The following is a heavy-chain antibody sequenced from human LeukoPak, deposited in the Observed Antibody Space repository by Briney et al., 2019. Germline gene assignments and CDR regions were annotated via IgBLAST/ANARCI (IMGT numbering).Heavy chain of an antibody. CDR1: GFTFSSYA. CDR2: ISGSGGST. V-gene: IGHV3-23*01. CDR3: AREGKLTGYSGGLGFNY. J-gene: IGHJ4*02. D-gene: IGHD6-19*01. Sequence: PGGSLRLSCAASGFTFSSYAMNWVRQAPGKGLEWVSAISGSGGSTFYADSVKGRFTISRDNAKNTLYLQMNSLRAEDTAVYYCAREGKLTGYSGGLGFNYWGQGTLVTVSS.